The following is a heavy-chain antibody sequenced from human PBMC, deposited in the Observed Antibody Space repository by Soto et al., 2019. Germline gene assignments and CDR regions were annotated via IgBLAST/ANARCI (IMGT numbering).Heavy chain of an antibody. D-gene: IGHD2-2*01. CDR3: AREVGYCSSTSCPTDY. CDR2: IYYSGST. V-gene: IGHV4-31*03. Sequence: SETLSLTCTVSGGSISSGGYYWSWIRQHPGKGLEWIGYIYYSGSTYYNPSLKSRVTISVDTSKNQFSLKLSSVTAADMAVYYCAREVGYCSSTSCPTDYWGQGTLVTVSS. J-gene: IGHJ4*02. CDR1: GGSISSGGYY.